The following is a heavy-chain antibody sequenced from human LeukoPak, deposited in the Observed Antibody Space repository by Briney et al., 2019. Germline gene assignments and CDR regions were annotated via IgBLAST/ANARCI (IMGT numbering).Heavy chain of an antibody. J-gene: IGHJ4*02. D-gene: IGHD6-13*01. V-gene: IGHV3-23*01. Sequence: GGSLRLSCAASGFTFSSYAMSWVRQAPGKGLEWVSAISGSGGSTYYADSVKGRFTISRDNSKNTLCLQMNSLRAEDTAVYYCAKGSSSWYSHFDYWGQGTLVTVSS. CDR1: GFTFSSYA. CDR2: ISGSGGST. CDR3: AKGSSSWYSHFDY.